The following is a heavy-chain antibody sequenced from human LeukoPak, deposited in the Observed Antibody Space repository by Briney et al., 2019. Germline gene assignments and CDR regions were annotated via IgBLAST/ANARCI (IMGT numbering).Heavy chain of an antibody. J-gene: IGHJ6*03. CDR2: MNPNSGNT. Sequence: ASVKVSCKASGYTFTSYDINWVRQATGQGLEWMGWMNPNSGNTGYAQKFQGRVTITRNTSISTAYMELSSLRSEDTAVYYCARGGSNGGWFYYYYYMDVWGKGTTVTVSS. V-gene: IGHV1-8*03. D-gene: IGHD6-19*01. CDR1: GYTFTSYD. CDR3: ARGGSNGGWFYYYYYMDV.